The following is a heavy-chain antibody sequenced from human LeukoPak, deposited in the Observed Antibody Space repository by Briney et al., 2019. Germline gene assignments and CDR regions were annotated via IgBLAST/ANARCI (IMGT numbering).Heavy chain of an antibody. Sequence: GGSLRLSCAASGFTFDDYAMHWVRQAPGKGLEWVSGISWSCGSIGYADSVKGRFTISRDNAKNSLYLQMNSLRAEDTALYYCAKDVGYDPDGMDVWGQGTTVTVSS. J-gene: IGHJ6*02. D-gene: IGHD2-2*01. V-gene: IGHV3-9*01. CDR1: GFTFDDYA. CDR2: ISWSCGSI. CDR3: AKDVGYDPDGMDV.